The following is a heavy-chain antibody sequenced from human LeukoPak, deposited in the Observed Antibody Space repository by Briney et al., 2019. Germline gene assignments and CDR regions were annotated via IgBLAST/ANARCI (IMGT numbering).Heavy chain of an antibody. CDR2: ISSSSSYI. J-gene: IGHJ6*02. Sequence: GGSLRLSCAASGFTFSSYSMNWVRQATGKGLEWVSSISSSSSYIYYANSVKGRFTISRDNAKNSLYLQMNSLRAEDTAMYYCARVGGDYYYYYGMDVWGQGTTVTVSS. V-gene: IGHV3-21*01. CDR3: ARVGGDYYYYYGMDV. CDR1: GFTFSSYS. D-gene: IGHD3-16*01.